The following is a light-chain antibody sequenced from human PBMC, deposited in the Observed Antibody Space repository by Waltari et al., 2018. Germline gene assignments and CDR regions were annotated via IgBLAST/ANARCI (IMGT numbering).Light chain of an antibody. CDR3: CSYTGRSTSYG. J-gene: IGLJ1*01. Sequence: QSALSQPASVSRSPGQSLTIHCPGASTDLASYPLLAWYQHHPNRAPKLIIYEATKRPSGISHRFSGAKSGATASLRISGLQADDEADYYCCSYTGRSTSYGCGGGTKVTVL. CDR1: STDLASYPL. V-gene: IGLV2-23*01. CDR2: EAT.